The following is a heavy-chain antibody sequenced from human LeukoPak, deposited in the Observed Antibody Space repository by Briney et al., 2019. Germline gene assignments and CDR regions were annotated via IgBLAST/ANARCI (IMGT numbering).Heavy chain of an antibody. J-gene: IGHJ4*02. Sequence: GGSLRLSCAASGFTFSSYAMHWVRQAPGKGLEWVAVISYDGSNKYYADSVKGRFTISRDNAKNSLYLQMNSLRAEDTAVYHCVRQYYYGSGSYLWAPDYWGQGTLVTVSS. CDR3: VRQYYYGSGSYLWAPDY. CDR1: GFTFSSYA. D-gene: IGHD3-10*01. CDR2: ISYDGSNK. V-gene: IGHV3-30*04.